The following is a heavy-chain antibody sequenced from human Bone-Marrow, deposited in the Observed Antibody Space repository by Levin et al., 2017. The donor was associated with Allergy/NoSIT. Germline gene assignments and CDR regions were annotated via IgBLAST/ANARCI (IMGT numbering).Heavy chain of an antibody. CDR2: ISGSGDST. J-gene: IGHJ4*02. D-gene: IGHD6-13*01. Sequence: AGGSLRLSCAASGFTFGSYGMSWVRQAPGKGLEWVSVISGSGDSTYYVDSVKGRFTISRDSSKSTLYLQMNSLRAEDTAVYYCAKDYTSSWYYFDFWGQGTLVTVSS. CDR3: AKDYTSSWYYFDF. V-gene: IGHV3-23*01. CDR1: GFTFGSYG.